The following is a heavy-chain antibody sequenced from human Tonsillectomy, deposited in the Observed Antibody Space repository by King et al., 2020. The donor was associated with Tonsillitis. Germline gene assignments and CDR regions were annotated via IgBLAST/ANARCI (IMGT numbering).Heavy chain of an antibody. CDR3: ARDIEVVAATMHNYYYGMDV. V-gene: IGHV3-7*01. J-gene: IGHJ6*02. D-gene: IGHD2-2*01. CDR1: GFTFNNYW. CDR2: IKQDGSEK. Sequence: EVQLVESGGGLVQPGGSLRLLCAASGFTFNNYWMTWVRQAPGKGLEWVATIKQDGSEKYYVDSVKGRFTISRDNAKNSLFLQMTSLRAEDTAVYYCARDIEVVAATMHNYYYGMDVWGQGTTVTVSS.